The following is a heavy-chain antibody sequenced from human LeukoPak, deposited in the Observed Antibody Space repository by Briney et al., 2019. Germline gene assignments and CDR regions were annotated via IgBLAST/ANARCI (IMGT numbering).Heavy chain of an antibody. Sequence: ASVKVTFMSSGYTFTCYYMHGVRQAPGQGLEWMGWINPNSGGTNYAQKFQGRVTMTRDTSISTAYMELSRLRSDDTAVYYCARYWVGLRGVSYYFDYWGQGTLVTVSS. V-gene: IGHV1-2*02. CDR3: ARYWVGLRGVSYYFDY. J-gene: IGHJ4*02. D-gene: IGHD5-12*01. CDR2: INPNSGGT. CDR1: GYTFTCYY.